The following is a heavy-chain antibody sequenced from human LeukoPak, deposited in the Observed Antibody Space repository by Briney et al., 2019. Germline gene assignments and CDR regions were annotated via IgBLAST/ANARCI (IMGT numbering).Heavy chain of an antibody. V-gene: IGHV3-30*04. CDR2: ISYDGSIK. CDR1: GLTFSSHA. J-gene: IGHJ6*02. CDR3: ARADPVGATKYDGMDV. Sequence: GRSLRLSCAASGLTFSSHAMHWVRQAPGKGLEWVAVISYDGSIKYYADSVKGRFTISRDNSKNTLYLQMNSLRGEDTAVYYCARADPVGATKYDGMDVWGQGTTVTVSS. D-gene: IGHD1-26*01.